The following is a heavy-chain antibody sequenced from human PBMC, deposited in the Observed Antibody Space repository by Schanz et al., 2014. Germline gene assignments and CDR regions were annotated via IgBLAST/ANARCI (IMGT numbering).Heavy chain of an antibody. CDR1: GFTFSRYG. CDR3: ARDRAAGYYDSGMSYYYYGMDV. D-gene: IGHD3-10*01. Sequence: QVQLVESGGGVVQPGRSLRLSCAASGFTFSRYGMHWVRQAPGKGLEWVSTLSGSGAGTFYADSVKGRFTISRDNSENTLYLQMNSLRAEDTAVYFCARDRAAGYYDSGMSYYYYGMDVWGQGTTVTVSS. V-gene: IGHV3-NL1*01. J-gene: IGHJ6*02. CDR2: LSGSGAGT.